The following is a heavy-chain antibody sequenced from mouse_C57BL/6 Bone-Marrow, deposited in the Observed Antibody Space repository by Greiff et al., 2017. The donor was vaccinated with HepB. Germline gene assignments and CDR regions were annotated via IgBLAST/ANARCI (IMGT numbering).Heavy chain of an antibody. Sequence: EVQLVESGGGLVKPGGSLKLSCAASGFTFSSYAMSWVRQTPEKRLEWVATISHGGSYTYYPDNVKGRFTISRDNAKNNLYLQMSHLKSEDTAMYYCARDLRGAMDYWGQGTSVTVAS. V-gene: IGHV5-4*01. CDR2: ISHGGSYT. J-gene: IGHJ4*01. D-gene: IGHD1-1*01. CDR3: ARDLRGAMDY. CDR1: GFTFSSYA.